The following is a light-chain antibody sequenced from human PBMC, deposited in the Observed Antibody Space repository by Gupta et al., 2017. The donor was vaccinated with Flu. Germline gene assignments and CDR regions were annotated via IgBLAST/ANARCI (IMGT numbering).Light chain of an antibody. CDR3: QHDDDWPVP. J-gene: IGKJ4*01. CDR2: GAS. V-gene: IGKV3-15*01. CDR1: QSVGSN. Sequence: EIVMTQSPVTLSVSPGERVTLSCRASQSVGSNLAWYQQKPGQAPRLLLYGASTRATGIPARFSGSGSGTDFTLTISSLQSEDFAVYYCQHDDDWPVPFGGGTKLDIK.